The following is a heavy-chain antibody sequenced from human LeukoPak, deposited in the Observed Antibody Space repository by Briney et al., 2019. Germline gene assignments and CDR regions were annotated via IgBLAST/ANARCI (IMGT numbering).Heavy chain of an antibody. Sequence: TLSVSCTVSGDSISSGNYYWSWIRQPAGKGLEWIGRIYYSGSTNYNPSLKSRVTISVDTSKNQFSLKLSSVTAADTAVYYCARPRGFDDRDAFDIWGQGTMVTVSS. CDR2: IYYSGST. D-gene: IGHD3-10*01. CDR1: GDSISSGNYY. V-gene: IGHV4-61*02. CDR3: ARPRGFDDRDAFDI. J-gene: IGHJ3*02.